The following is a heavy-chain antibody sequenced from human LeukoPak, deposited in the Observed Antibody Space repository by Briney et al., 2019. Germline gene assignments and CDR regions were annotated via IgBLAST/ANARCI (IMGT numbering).Heavy chain of an antibody. V-gene: IGHV1-18*01. D-gene: IGHD2-15*01. J-gene: IGHJ6*03. CDR1: GGTFSSYA. Sequence: ASVKVSCKASGGTFSSYAISWVRQAPGQGLEWMGWISAYNGNTNYAQKLQGRVTMTTDTSTSTAYMELRSLRSDDTAVYYCARDSGGYCSGGSCYYYYYYYIDVWGKGTTVTVSS. CDR2: ISAYNGNT. CDR3: ARDSGGYCSGGSCYYYYYYYIDV.